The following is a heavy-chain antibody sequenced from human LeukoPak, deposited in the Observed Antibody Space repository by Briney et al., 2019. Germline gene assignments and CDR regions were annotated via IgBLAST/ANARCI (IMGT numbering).Heavy chain of an antibody. CDR1: GFTFSSYW. V-gene: IGHV3-7*03. CDR2: IKQDGSEK. CDR3: AKDFGDIVLMVYAAYFDY. D-gene: IGHD2-8*01. J-gene: IGHJ4*02. Sequence: PGGSLRLSCAASGFTFSSYWMSWVRQAPGKGLEWVANIKQDGSEKYYVDSVKGRFTISRDNSKNTLYLQMNSLRAENTAVYYCAKDFGDIVLMVYAAYFDYWGQGTLVTVSS.